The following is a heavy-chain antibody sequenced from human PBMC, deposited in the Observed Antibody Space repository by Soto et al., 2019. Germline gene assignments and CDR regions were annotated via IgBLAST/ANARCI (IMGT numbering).Heavy chain of an antibody. Sequence: GGSLRLSCAASGFTFSDYYMSWIRQAPGKGLEWVSYISGSMSYTNHADSVKGRFTISRDNAKNSLYLQMNSLRAEDTAVYYCARSGSSVAHFDYRGQGTLVTVSS. CDR1: GFTFSDYY. V-gene: IGHV3-11*06. CDR2: ISGSMSYT. D-gene: IGHD1-26*01. CDR3: ARSGSSVAHFDY. J-gene: IGHJ4*02.